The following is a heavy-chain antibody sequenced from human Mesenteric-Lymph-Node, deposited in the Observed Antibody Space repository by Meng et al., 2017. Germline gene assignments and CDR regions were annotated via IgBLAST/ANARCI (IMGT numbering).Heavy chain of an antibody. CDR2: ISGSGGST. J-gene: IGHJ4*02. CDR1: GFTFSSYA. V-gene: IGHV3-23*01. D-gene: IGHD6-19*01. CDR3: AKKKQWLVFPYYFDY. Sequence: GESLKISCAASGFTFSSYAMSWVRQAPGKGLEWVSAISGSGGSTYYADSVKGRFTISRDNSKNTLYLQMNSLRAEDTAVYYCAKKKQWLVFPYYFDYWGQGTLVTVSS.